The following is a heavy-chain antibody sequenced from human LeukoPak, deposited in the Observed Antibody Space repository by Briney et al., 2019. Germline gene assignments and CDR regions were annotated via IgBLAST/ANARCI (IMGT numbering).Heavy chain of an antibody. CDR2: IWYDGSNK. CDR3: ARGLPLLDY. Sequence: AGGSLRLSYAACGFTFSSYGMHWVRQAPGKGLEWVAVIWYDGSNKYYADSVKGRFTISRDNSKNTLYLQMNSLRAEDTAVYYCARGLPLLDYWGQGTLVTVSS. J-gene: IGHJ4*02. CDR1: GFTFSSYG. D-gene: IGHD4-11*01. V-gene: IGHV3-33*01.